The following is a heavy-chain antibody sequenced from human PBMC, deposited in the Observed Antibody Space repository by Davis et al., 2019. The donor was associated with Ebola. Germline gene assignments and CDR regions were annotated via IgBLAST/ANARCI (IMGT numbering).Heavy chain of an antibody. J-gene: IGHJ4*02. Sequence: GESLKIYCTTSGFTISTYALSRVRQAPWKGLEWVASISGNGDRTVYADSVKGRFTISRDKSKNTMYIHMSNLTVEDRVEYYCGRDPQVYEWDAHPTGDCWGQGTLVTVSS. CDR1: GFTISTYA. D-gene: IGHD1-26*01. CDR2: ISGNGDRT. CDR3: GRDPQVYEWDAHPTGDC. V-gene: IGHV3-23*01.